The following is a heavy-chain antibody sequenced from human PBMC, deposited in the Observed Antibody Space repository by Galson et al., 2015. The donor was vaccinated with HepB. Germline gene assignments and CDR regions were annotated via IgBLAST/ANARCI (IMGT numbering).Heavy chain of an antibody. D-gene: IGHD2-15*01. Sequence: SLRLSCAASGFTFSSYGMHWVRQAPGKGLEWVAVISYDGSNKYYADSVKGRFTISRDNSKNTLYLQMNSLRAEDTAVYYCASPAETAEYCSGGSCYYFDYWGQGALVTVSS. CDR3: ASPAETAEYCSGGSCYYFDY. CDR1: GFTFSSYG. J-gene: IGHJ4*02. V-gene: IGHV3-30*03. CDR2: ISYDGSNK.